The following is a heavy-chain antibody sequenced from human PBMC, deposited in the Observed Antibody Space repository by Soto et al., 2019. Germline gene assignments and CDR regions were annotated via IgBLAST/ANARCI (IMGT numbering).Heavy chain of an antibody. CDR3: ARVRGDAFDI. Sequence: QVQLQELGPGLVKPSQTLSLNCSVSGDSINNADYYWSWIRQHAGRGLEWIGYIYYSGTTYYNPSLPSRVTISMDTSKNQFSLEMSSVTAADTAVYYCARVRGDAFDIRGQGTMVTVSS. V-gene: IGHV4-31*03. J-gene: IGHJ3*02. D-gene: IGHD3-10*01. CDR2: IYYSGTT. CDR1: GDSINNADYY.